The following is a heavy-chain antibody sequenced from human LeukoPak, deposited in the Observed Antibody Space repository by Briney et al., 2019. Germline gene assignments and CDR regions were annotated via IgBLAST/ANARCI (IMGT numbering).Heavy chain of an antibody. CDR2: ISYHGSNK. V-gene: IGHV3-30-3*01. CDR3: TSGPYCTNGVCYGSNWFDP. J-gene: IGHJ5*01. CDR1: GFTFSNYA. D-gene: IGHD2-8*01. Sequence: PGGSLRLSCAASGFTFSNYAMHWVRQALGKGLEWVAVISYHGSNKYYADSVKGRFTISRDNSKNTLYLQMNSLRAEDTAVYYCTSGPYCTNGVCYGSNWFDPWGQGAPVTVSS.